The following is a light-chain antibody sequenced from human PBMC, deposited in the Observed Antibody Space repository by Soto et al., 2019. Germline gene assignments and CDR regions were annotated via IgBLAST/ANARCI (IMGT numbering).Light chain of an antibody. Sequence: EIVMTQSPATLSVSPGERASLSCRASQSVSSNLAWYQQKPGQAPRLLIYGASTRATGIPGRFSGSGSGTEFTLTISSLQSEDFALYYCQQYNNWPPYTCGQGTKLEIK. CDR2: GAS. CDR1: QSVSSN. V-gene: IGKV3-15*01. J-gene: IGKJ2*01. CDR3: QQYNNWPPYT.